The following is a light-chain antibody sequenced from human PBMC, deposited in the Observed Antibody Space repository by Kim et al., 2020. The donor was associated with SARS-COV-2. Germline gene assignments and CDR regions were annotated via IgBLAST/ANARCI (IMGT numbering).Light chain of an antibody. CDR2: HDS. J-gene: IGLJ2*01. CDR3: QAWDSSTVV. CDR1: KLGDKY. V-gene: IGLV3-1*01. Sequence: VSPGQTASINCSGDKLGDKYACWYQQKPGQSPVLVIYHDSKRPSGIPERFSGSNSGNTATLTISGTQAMDEADYYCQAWDSSTVVFGGGTQLTVL.